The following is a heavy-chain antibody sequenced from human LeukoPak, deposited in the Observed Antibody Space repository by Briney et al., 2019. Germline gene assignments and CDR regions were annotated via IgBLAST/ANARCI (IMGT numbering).Heavy chain of an antibody. J-gene: IGHJ4*02. Sequence: GGSLRLSCAASGFIFTNYAMSWVRQAPGKGLEWVSFISASGGSTHYADSVKGRFTISRDNSNNTLYLQINSLRAEDTAAYYCAKGAQYDFWSGYTLEYFDVWGKGTLVTVS. CDR2: ISASGGST. CDR3: AKGAQYDFWSGYTLEYFDV. V-gene: IGHV3-23*01. D-gene: IGHD3-3*01. CDR1: GFIFTNYA.